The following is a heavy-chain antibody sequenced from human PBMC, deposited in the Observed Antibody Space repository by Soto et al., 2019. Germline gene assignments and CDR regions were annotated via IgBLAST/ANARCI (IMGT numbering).Heavy chain of an antibody. CDR2: ISAYNGNT. V-gene: IGHV1-18*01. D-gene: IGHD6-19*01. Sequence: ASVKVSCKASGYTFTSYGISWVRQAPRQGLEWMGWISAYNGNTSYAQKLQGRVTMTTDTSTSTAYMELRSLRPDDTAVYYCAIDWQWLVPGDAFDIWGQGSMVTVSS. CDR1: GYTFTSYG. J-gene: IGHJ3*02. CDR3: AIDWQWLVPGDAFDI.